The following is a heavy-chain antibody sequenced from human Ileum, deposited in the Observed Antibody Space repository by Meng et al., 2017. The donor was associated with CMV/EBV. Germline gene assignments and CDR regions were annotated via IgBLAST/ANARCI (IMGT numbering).Heavy chain of an antibody. Sequence: GESLKISCAASGLTFSRSAMTWVRQAPGKGLEWLSFIYSGASSTYYADSVKGRFTISSDNSKNTVYLQMNSLRAEDTAVYYCAKDVGATPYYYYGMDVWRQGTPVTVS. CDR1: GLTFSRSA. D-gene: IGHD1-26*01. V-gene: IGHV3-23*03. CDR2: IYSGASST. J-gene: IGHJ6*02. CDR3: AKDVGATPYYYYGMDV.